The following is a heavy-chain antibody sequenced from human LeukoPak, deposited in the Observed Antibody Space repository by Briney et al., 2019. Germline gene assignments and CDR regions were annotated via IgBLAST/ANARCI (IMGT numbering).Heavy chain of an antibody. D-gene: IGHD5-12*01. V-gene: IGHV4-4*07. Sequence: PSETLSLTCTVSGVSISSYYWSWIRQPAGKGLEWIGRIYTSGSTNYNPSLKSRVTMSVAPSKNQFSLKLSSVPAADTAVYYCARMIGVATYHGWFAPWGQGTLVTVSS. CDR1: GVSISSYY. CDR3: ARMIGVATYHGWFAP. J-gene: IGHJ5*02. CDR2: IYTSGST.